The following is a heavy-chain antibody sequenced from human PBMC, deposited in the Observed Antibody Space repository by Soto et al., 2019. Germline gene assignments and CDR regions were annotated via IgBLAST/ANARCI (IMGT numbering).Heavy chain of an antibody. CDR1: GFTVSRSY. CDR2: LYSGGNT. J-gene: IGHJ4*02. V-gene: IGHV3-53*01. D-gene: IGHD3-22*01. CDR3: ARIEVSYSRGHPFDS. Sequence: DVQLVESGGGLIQPGGSLRLSCAVSGFTVSRSYMNWVRQAPGKGLEWVSVLYSGGNTYYADSVKGRFTISSDNSKNTLYLQMNSLRADDTAVYYCARIEVSYSRGHPFDSWGQGTLVTVSS.